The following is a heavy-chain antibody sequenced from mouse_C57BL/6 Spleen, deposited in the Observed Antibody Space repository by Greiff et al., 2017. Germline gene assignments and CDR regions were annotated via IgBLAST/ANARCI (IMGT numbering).Heavy chain of an antibody. J-gene: IGHJ2*01. Sequence: VQLQQPGAELVRPGTSVKLSCKASGYTFTSYWMHWVKQRPGQGLEWIGVIDPSDSYTNYNQKFKGKATLTVDTSSSTAYMQLSSLTSEDSAVYYCARAGGSSYFDYWGQGTTLTVSS. CDR1: GYTFTSYW. CDR2: IDPSDSYT. CDR3: ARAGGSSYFDY. V-gene: IGHV1-59*01. D-gene: IGHD1-1*01.